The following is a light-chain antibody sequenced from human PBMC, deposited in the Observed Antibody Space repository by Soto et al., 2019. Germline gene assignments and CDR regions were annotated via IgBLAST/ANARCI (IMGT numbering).Light chain of an antibody. CDR1: SGDIGSYNR. CDR2: EVT. CDR3: SSYTNINTRACV. J-gene: IGLJ1*01. V-gene: IGLV2-14*01. Sequence: QSALTQPASVSGSPGQSITISCTGTSGDIGSYNRVSWYQQHPGKAPKLIIYEVTDRPSGVSNRFSGPKSGNTASLTISGLQAEDEAEYYCSSYTNINTRACVFGTGTKVTV.